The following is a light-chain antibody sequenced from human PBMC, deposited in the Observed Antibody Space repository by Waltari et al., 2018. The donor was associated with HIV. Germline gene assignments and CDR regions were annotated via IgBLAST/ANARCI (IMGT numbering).Light chain of an antibody. CDR3: QQQSNWPLT. CDR1: QSVSRY. CDR2: DAS. J-gene: IGKJ4*02. Sequence: EIVLTQSPATLSLSPGERATLSCRASQSVSRYFAWYQQKPGQAPRFLIYDASNRATGIPARFSGSGSGTDFTLTISSLEPEDFALYYCQQQSNWPLTFGGGTNVEIK. V-gene: IGKV3-11*01.